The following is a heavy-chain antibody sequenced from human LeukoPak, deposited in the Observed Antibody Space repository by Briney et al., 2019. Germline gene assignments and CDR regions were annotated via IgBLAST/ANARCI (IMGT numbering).Heavy chain of an antibody. J-gene: IGHJ4*02. D-gene: IGHD3-10*01. V-gene: IGHV4-4*02. CDR3: SPVRGVTTFDN. CDR2: IYQSGST. CDR1: GASISSSYW. Sequence: SETLSLTCAVSGASISSSYWWSWVRQPPGKGLEWIGEIYQSGSTNYNPSLKSRVTISVDESQNQFSLNLSSVTAADTAVYYCSPVRGVTTFDNWGQGTLVTVSS.